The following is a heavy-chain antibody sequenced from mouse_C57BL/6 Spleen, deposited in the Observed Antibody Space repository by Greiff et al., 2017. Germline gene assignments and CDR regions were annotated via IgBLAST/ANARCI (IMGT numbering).Heavy chain of an antibody. Sequence: QVQLQQPGAELVKPGASVKLSCKASGYTFTSYWMHWVKQRPGRGLEWIGRIDPNSGGTKYNEKFKSKATLTVDKPSSTAYMQLSSLTSEDSAVYYCERLECWGTGTDWYFDVWGTGTTVTVSS. CDR3: ERLECWGTGTDWYFDV. CDR1: GYTFTSYW. CDR2: IDPNSGGT. J-gene: IGHJ1*03. D-gene: IGHD4-1*01. V-gene: IGHV1-72*01.